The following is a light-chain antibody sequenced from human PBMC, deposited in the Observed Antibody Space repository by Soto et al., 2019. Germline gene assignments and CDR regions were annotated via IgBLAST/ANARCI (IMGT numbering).Light chain of an antibody. CDR2: GNR. CDR3: QSYDSSLSGFVV. CDR1: TSNIGAGYD. Sequence: QSVLTQPPSVSGAPGQRGTISCTGSTSNIGAGYDVYWYQQLPGTAPKLLIYGNRNRPSGVPDRFSGSKSGTSASLAITGLQAEDEADYYRQSYDSSLSGFVVFGGGTKLTVL. J-gene: IGLJ2*01. V-gene: IGLV1-40*01.